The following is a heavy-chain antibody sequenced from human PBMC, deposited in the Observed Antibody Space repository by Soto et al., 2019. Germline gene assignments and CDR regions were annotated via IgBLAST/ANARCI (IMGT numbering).Heavy chain of an antibody. D-gene: IGHD3-22*01. Sequence: QAQLVQSGVEVKKPGASVKVSCKASGYTFTSYGINWVRQAPGQGLEWLGGISPYNDDTKYAQKLRGRVAMTTDTSSRRAYMALRSLSSDDTAVYFCARGGYYDSSGSRNYHYYGMDVWGQGTTVTVSS. V-gene: IGHV1-18*01. CDR1: GYTFTSYG. CDR3: ARGGYYDSSGSRNYHYYGMDV. J-gene: IGHJ6*02. CDR2: ISPYNDDT.